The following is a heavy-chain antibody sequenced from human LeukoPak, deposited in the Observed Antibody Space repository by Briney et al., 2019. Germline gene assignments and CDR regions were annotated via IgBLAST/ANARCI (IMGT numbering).Heavy chain of an antibody. CDR2: IYSSGST. D-gene: IGHD4-17*01. J-gene: IGHJ5*02. V-gene: IGHV4-39*07. CDR1: GGSISSSSYY. Sequence: SETLSLTCTVSGGSISSSSYYWGWIRQPPGEGLEWIGSIYSSGSTYYNPSLKSRVTISVDTSKNQFSLKLTSVTAADTAVYYCATAHWFLDYGDHPAVRNWFDPWGQGTLVTVSS. CDR3: ATAHWFLDYGDHPAVRNWFDP.